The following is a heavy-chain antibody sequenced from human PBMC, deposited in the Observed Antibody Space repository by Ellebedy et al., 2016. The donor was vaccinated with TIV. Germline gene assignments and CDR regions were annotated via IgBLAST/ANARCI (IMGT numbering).Heavy chain of an antibody. CDR3: AREVGRGWFDP. CDR2: INPNDGST. V-gene: IGHV1-46*01. Sequence: AASVKVSCKASGYLFTIYYMHWARQAPGQGLEWMGIINPNDGSTDYAQKFQDRFTMTRDTSTTTVYMELSSLRSDDTAVYFCAREVGRGWFDPWGQGTLVTVSS. CDR1: GYLFTIYY. J-gene: IGHJ5*02.